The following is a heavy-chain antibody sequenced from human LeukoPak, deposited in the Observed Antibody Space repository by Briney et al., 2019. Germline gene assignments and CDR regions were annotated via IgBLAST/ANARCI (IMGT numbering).Heavy chain of an antibody. V-gene: IGHV4-4*07. D-gene: IGHD1-26*01. CDR1: GDSIHNSY. J-gene: IGHJ4*02. CDR3: ARGEHTLDY. Sequence: PSETLSLTCTVSGDSIHNSYWNYIRQPAGKGLEWIGRIYSSGYTNYNPSLNSRVTMSVDRSMNQFSLKLSSVNAADTAVYYCARGEHTLDYWGQGTLVTVSS. CDR2: IYSSGYT.